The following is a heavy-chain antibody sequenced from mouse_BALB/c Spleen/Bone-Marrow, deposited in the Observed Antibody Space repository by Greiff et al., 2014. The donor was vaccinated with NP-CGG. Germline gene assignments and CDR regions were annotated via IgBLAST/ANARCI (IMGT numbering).Heavy chain of an antibody. V-gene: IGHV1-9*01. Sequence: LQESGAELMKPGASVKISCKATGYTFSSYWIEWVKQRPGHGLEWIGEILPGSGITNYNEKFKGEATFTADTSSNTAYMQLGSLTSEDSAVYYCARSPYWGQGTLFTVSA. CDR1: GYTFSSYW. CDR2: ILPGSGIT. J-gene: IGHJ3*01. CDR3: ARSPY.